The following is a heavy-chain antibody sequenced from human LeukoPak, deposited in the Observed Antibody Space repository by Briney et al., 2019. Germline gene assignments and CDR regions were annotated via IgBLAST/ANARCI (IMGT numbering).Heavy chain of an antibody. CDR3: AKARSGYDFDY. CDR2: ISGSGGTV. Sequence: GGSLRLSCAASGFTLSSYGMSWVRQAPGKGLEWVSGISGSGGTVYYPDSVKGRFTISRDNSKNTLYLQMNSLRAEDTAVYYCAKARSGYDFDYWGQGTLVAVSS. J-gene: IGHJ4*02. CDR1: GFTLSSYG. V-gene: IGHV3-23*01. D-gene: IGHD5-12*01.